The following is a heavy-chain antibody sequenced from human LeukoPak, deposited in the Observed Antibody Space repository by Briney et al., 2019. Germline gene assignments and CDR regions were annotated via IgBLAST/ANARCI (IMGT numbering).Heavy chain of an antibody. CDR1: GFTFDDFT. CDR2: IGRRGDPK. D-gene: IGHD5-18*01. Sequence: GGSLTLSCATSGFTFDDFTMHWVRQPPGKGLEWVSLIGRRGDPKYYANSLEGRFTISRDNRRRYVFLQMNSLRPDDTAFYYCIKEGRGYKYGLRDWGQGTLVTVSS. CDR3: IKEGRGYKYGLRD. V-gene: IGHV3-43*01. J-gene: IGHJ4*02.